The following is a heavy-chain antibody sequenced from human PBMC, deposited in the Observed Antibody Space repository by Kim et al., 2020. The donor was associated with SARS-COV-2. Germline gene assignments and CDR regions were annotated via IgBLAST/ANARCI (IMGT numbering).Heavy chain of an antibody. CDR1: GFTFSSYD. V-gene: IGHV3-13*01. D-gene: IGHD6-13*01. CDR2: IGTAGDT. Sequence: GGSLRLSCAASGFTFSSYDMHWVRQATGKGLEWVSAIGTAGDTYYPGSVKGRFTISRENAKNSLYLQMNSLRAGDTAVYYCARDVRSGYSTAGGMDVWGQGTTVTVSS. CDR3: ARDVRSGYSTAGGMDV. J-gene: IGHJ6*02.